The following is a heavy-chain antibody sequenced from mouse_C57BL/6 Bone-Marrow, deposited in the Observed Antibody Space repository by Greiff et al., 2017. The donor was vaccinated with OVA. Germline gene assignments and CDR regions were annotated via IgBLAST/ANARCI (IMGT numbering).Heavy chain of an antibody. Sequence: QVQLKESGAELARPGASVKLSCKASGYTFTSYGISWVKQRTGQGLEWIGEIYPRSGNTYYNEKFKGKATLTADKSSSTAYMELRSLTSEDSAVYFCARGRYYGSSYVRYFDVWGTGTTVTVSS. D-gene: IGHD1-1*01. V-gene: IGHV1-81*01. CDR1: GYTFTSYG. CDR2: IYPRSGNT. CDR3: ARGRYYGSSYVRYFDV. J-gene: IGHJ1*03.